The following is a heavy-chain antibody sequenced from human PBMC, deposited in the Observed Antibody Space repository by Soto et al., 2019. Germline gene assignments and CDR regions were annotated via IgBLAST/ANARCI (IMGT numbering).Heavy chain of an antibody. V-gene: IGHV3-48*01. D-gene: IGHD4-17*01. CDR3: AREHPLSTTVFDY. CDR1: GFTFSSYS. J-gene: IGHJ4*02. CDR2: ISSSSSTI. Sequence: EVQLVESGGGLVQPGGSLRLSCAASGFTFSSYSMNWVRQAPGKGLEWVSYISSSSSTIYYADSVKGRFTISRDNAKNSLYLQMNSPRAEDTAVYYCAREHPLSTTVFDYWGQGTLVTVSS.